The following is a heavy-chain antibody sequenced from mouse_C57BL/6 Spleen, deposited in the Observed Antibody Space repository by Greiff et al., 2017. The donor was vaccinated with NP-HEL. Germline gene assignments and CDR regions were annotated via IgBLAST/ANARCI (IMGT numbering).Heavy chain of an antibody. Sequence: QVQLQQPGAELVKPGASVKVSCKASGYTFTSYWMHWVKQRPGQGLEWIGRIHPSDSDTNYNQKFKGKATFTVDKSSSTAYMPLRSLTSEDSAICSCAIWGTAQAYYAMDYWGQGTSVTVSS. CDR3: AIWGTAQAYYAMDY. D-gene: IGHD3-2*02. J-gene: IGHJ4*01. V-gene: IGHV1-74*01. CDR1: GYTFTSYW. CDR2: IHPSDSDT.